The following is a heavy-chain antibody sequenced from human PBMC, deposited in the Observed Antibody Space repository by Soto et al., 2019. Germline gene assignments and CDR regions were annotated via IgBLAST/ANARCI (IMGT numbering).Heavy chain of an antibody. V-gene: IGHV3-23*01. CDR2: ISGSGGST. CDR3: AKDRSADYDFWSGYYELDY. Sequence: GGSLRLSCAASGFTFSSYAMSWVRQAPGKGLEWVSAISGSGGSTYYADSVKGRFTISRDNSKNTLYLQMNSLRAEDTAVYYWAKDRSADYDFWSGYYELDYWGQGTLVTVSS. D-gene: IGHD3-3*01. CDR1: GFTFSSYA. J-gene: IGHJ4*02.